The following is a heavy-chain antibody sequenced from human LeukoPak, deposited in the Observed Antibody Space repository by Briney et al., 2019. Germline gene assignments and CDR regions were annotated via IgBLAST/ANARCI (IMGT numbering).Heavy chain of an antibody. D-gene: IGHD5-18*01. CDR3: ARVVYSYGDAFDI. CDR2: IYYSGST. CDR1: GGSISSYY. V-gene: IGHV4-59*01. Sequence: KTSETLSLTCTVSGGSISSYYWSWIRQPPGKGLEWIGYIYYSGSTNYNPSLKSRVTISVDTSKNQFSLKLSSVTAADTAVYYCARVVYSYGDAFDIWGQGTMVTVSS. J-gene: IGHJ3*02.